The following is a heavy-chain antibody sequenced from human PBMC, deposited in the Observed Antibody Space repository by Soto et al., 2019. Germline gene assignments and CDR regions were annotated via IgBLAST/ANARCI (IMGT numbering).Heavy chain of an antibody. D-gene: IGHD2-2*02. Sequence: ASVKVSCKASGYTFTGYYMHWVRLAPGQGLEWMGWINPNSGGTNYAQKFQGRVTMTRDTSISTAYMELSRLRSDDTAVYYCARDLGGCSSTSCYMWFDPWGQGTLVTVSS. CDR2: INPNSGGT. J-gene: IGHJ5*02. CDR3: ARDLGGCSSTSCYMWFDP. V-gene: IGHV1-2*02. CDR1: GYTFTGYY.